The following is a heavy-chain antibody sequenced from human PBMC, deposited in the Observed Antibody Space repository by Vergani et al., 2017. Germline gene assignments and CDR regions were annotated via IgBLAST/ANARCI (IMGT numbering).Heavy chain of an antibody. Sequence: QVQLVQSGAEVKKPGSSVKVSCKASGGTFSSYAISWVRQAPGQGLELMGRIIPIFGTANYAQKFQGRATITADESTSTAYMELSSLRSEDTAVYYCAGGWADYGSGSYALDYWGQGTLVTVSS. CDR1: GGTFSSYA. V-gene: IGHV1-69*13. D-gene: IGHD3-10*01. CDR2: IIPIFGTA. CDR3: AGGWADYGSGSYALDY. J-gene: IGHJ4*02.